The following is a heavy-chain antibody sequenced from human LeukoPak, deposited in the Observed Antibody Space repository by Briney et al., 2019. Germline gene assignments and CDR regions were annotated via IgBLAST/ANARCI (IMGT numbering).Heavy chain of an antibody. D-gene: IGHD1-7*01. CDR2: IYSAGNT. J-gene: IGHJ4*02. Sequence: VGSLRLSCAASGFTVSSDFVSWVRQAPGKGLEWISVIYSAGNTYYADSVKDRFTISRDNSKNTVYLQMDRLRAEDTAVYYCARDVNYDHHYWGQGTLVTVSS. CDR3: ARDVNYDHHY. V-gene: IGHV3-66*01. CDR1: GFTVSSDF.